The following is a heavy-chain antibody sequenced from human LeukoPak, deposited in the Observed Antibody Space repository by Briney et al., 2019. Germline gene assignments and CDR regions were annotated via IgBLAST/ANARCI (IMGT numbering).Heavy chain of an antibody. Sequence: KTSQTLSLTCAVSGGSISSGGYSWSWIRQPPGKGLEWIGEINHSGSTNYNPSLKSRVTISVDTSKNQFSLKLSSVTAADTAVYYCAREWEDDAFDIWGQETMVTVSS. D-gene: IGHD1-26*01. J-gene: IGHJ3*02. CDR2: INHSGST. CDR3: AREWEDDAFDI. V-gene: IGHV4-30-2*01. CDR1: GGSISSGGYS.